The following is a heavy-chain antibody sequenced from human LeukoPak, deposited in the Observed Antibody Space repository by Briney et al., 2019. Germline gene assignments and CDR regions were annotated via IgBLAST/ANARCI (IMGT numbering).Heavy chain of an antibody. CDR3: AKDQGYSGYGPGDS. CDR1: GFTFSSYA. CDR2: ISGSGGST. D-gene: IGHD5-12*01. Sequence: GGSLRLSCAASGFTFSSYAMSWVRQAPGKGLEWVSTISGSGGSTYYADSVQGRFTISRDNSKNTLYLQVNSLRAEDTAVYYCAKDQGYSGYGPGDSWGQGTLVTVSS. V-gene: IGHV3-23*01. J-gene: IGHJ4*02.